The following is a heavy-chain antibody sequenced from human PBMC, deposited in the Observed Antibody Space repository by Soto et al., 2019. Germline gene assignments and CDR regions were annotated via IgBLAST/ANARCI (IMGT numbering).Heavy chain of an antibody. CDR2: IIPIFGTA. D-gene: IGHD3-10*01. Sequence: PVEVSCKASGGTFSSYAIIWVRQAPGQGLEWMGGIIPIFGTANYAQKFQGRVTITADESTSTAYMELSSLRSEDTAVYYCARSITMVRGVIPYYYYGMDVWGQGTTVTVSS. V-gene: IGHV1-69*13. CDR1: GGTFSSYA. CDR3: ARSITMVRGVIPYYYYGMDV. J-gene: IGHJ6*02.